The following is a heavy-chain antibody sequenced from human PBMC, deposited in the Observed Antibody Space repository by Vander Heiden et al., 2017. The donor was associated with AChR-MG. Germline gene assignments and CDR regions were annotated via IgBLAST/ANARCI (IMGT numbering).Heavy chain of an antibody. D-gene: IGHD2-2*01. CDR3: ARDRSREYQLRWFDP. V-gene: IGHV3-11*01. J-gene: IGHJ5*02. CDR2: ISSSGSTI. CDR1: GCTFRDYY. Sequence: QVQLVASGGGLVKPGGWMRSSCPAPGCTFRDYYMSWIRQAPGKGLKWVSYISSSGSTIYYADSVKGRFTISRDNAKNSLYLQMNSLRAEDTAVYYCARDRSREYQLRWFDPWGQGTLVTVSS.